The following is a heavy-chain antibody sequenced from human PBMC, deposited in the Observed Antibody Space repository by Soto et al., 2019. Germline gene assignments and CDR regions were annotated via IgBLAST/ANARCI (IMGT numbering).Heavy chain of an antibody. Sequence: ASETLSLTCTVSGGSVSSGSYYWSWIRQPPGKGLEWIGYIYYSGSTNYNPSLTSRVTISVDTSKNQFSLKLSSVTAADTAVYYCAREVVVVPAASLDAFDIWGQGTMVTVSS. CDR3: AREVVVVPAASLDAFDI. CDR1: GGSVSSGSYY. V-gene: IGHV4-61*01. D-gene: IGHD2-2*01. CDR2: IYYSGST. J-gene: IGHJ3*02.